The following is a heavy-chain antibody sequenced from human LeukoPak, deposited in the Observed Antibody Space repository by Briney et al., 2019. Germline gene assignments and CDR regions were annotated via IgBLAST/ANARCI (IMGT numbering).Heavy chain of an antibody. CDR1: GGSIRSSSYY. CDR3: ARGVGYCSSTSCLYYYYMDV. J-gene: IGHJ6*03. CDR2: IYYSGST. Sequence: SETLSLTCTVSGGSIRSSSYYWGWIRQPPGKGLEWIGSIYYSGSTNYNPSLKSRVTISVDTSKNQFSLKLSSVTAADTAVYYCARGVGYCSSTSCLYYYYMDVWGKGTTVTISS. V-gene: IGHV4-39*07. D-gene: IGHD2-2*01.